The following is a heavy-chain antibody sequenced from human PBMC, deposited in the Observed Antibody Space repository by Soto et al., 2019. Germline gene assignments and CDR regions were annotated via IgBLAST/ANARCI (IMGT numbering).Heavy chain of an antibody. D-gene: IGHD3-22*01. CDR3: ARGYDSSGYYYVY. CDR2: ISGSGGST. V-gene: IGHV3-23*01. CDR1: GFTFSSYA. J-gene: IGHJ4*02. Sequence: EVQLLESGGGLVQPGGSLRLSCAASGFTFSSYAMSWVRQAPGKGLEWVSAISGSGGSTYYADSVKGRFTISRDNSKNPLYLQMNRLRAEDTAVSYCARGYDSSGYYYVYWGQGTLVTVSS.